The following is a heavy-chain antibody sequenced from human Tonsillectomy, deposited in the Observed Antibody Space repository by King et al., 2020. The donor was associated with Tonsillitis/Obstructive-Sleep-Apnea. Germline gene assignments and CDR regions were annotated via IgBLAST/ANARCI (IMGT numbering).Heavy chain of an antibody. CDR1: GYTFTSYY. V-gene: IGHV1-46*01. Sequence: VQLVESGAEVKKPGASVKVSCKASGYTFTSYYMHWVRQAPGQGLEWMGIINPSGGSTSYAQKFQGRVTMTRDTSTSTVYMELSSLRSEDTAVYYCARDARDTAMVNGYYYYMDVWGKGTTVTVSS. J-gene: IGHJ6*03. CDR3: ARDARDTAMVNGYYYYMDV. D-gene: IGHD5-18*01. CDR2: INPSGGST.